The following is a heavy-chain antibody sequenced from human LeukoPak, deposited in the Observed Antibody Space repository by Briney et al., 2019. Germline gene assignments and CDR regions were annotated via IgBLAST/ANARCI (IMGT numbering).Heavy chain of an antibody. CDR1: GESFSGYY. J-gene: IGHJ5*02. D-gene: IGHD3-3*01. Sequence: PSETLSLTCAVYGESFSGYYWSWIRQPPGKGLEWIGEINHSGSTNYNPSLKSRVNLSVDTSKNQFSLRLTSVTAADTAVYYCARLVGRGYYDFWSGHRWFDPWGQGTLVTVSS. V-gene: IGHV4-34*01. CDR2: INHSGST. CDR3: ARLVGRGYYDFWSGHRWFDP.